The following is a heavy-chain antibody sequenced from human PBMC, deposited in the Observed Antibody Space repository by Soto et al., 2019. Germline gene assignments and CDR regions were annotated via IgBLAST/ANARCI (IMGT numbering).Heavy chain of an antibody. Sequence: QLQLQESGPGLVKPSGTLSLTCAVSGGAISGSHWWSWVRQPPGKALEWIAEIYHNENTNYNPSHKRRVTISVDKSKNQFSLNLISVTAADTAMYYCAGDPVAASGTAFDIWGQGTMVTVSS. CDR2: IYHNENT. CDR3: AGDPVAASGTAFDI. CDR1: GGAISGSHW. J-gene: IGHJ3*02. V-gene: IGHV4-4*02. D-gene: IGHD6-13*01.